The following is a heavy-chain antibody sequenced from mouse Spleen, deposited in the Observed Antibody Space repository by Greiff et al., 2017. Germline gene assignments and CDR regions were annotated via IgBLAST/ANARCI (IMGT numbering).Heavy chain of an antibody. J-gene: IGHJ4*01. CDR3: ARNEGLRRDYAMDY. D-gene: IGHD2-4*01. CDR1: GFSLTSYG. Sequence: VHLVESGPGLVQPSQSLSITCTVSGFSLTSYGVHWVRQSPGKGLEWLGVIWSGGSTDYNAAFISRLSISKDNSKSQVFFKMNSLQANDTAIYYCARNEGLRRDYAMDYWGQGTSVTVSS. CDR2: IWSGGST. V-gene: IGHV2-2*02.